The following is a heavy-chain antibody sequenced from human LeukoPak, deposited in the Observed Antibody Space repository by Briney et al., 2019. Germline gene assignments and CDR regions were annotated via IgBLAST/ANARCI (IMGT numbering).Heavy chain of an antibody. J-gene: IGHJ4*02. V-gene: IGHV3-7*01. Sequence: PGGSLRLPCAASGFTFSSYWMSWVRQAPGKGLEWVANIKKDGSEKYYVDSVKGRFTISRDNAKNSLYLQMNSLRAEDTAVYYCARVAIAAAVRVDYWGQGTLVTVSS. CDR1: GFTFSSYW. CDR2: IKKDGSEK. D-gene: IGHD6-13*01. CDR3: ARVAIAAAVRVDY.